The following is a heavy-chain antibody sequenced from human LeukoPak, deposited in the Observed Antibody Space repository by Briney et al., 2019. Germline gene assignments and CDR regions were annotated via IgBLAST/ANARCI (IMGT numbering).Heavy chain of an antibody. CDR3: AREIGEYYYDSSGYYFDY. D-gene: IGHD3-22*01. CDR2: IYYSGST. CDR1: GGSISSGGYY. Sequence: KPSETLSLTCTVSGGSISSGGYYWSWIRQHPGKGLEWIGYIYYSGSTYYNPSLKSRVTISVDTSKNQFSLKLSSVTAADTAVYYCAREIGEYYYDSSGYYFDYWGQGTLVTVSS. J-gene: IGHJ4*02. V-gene: IGHV4-31*03.